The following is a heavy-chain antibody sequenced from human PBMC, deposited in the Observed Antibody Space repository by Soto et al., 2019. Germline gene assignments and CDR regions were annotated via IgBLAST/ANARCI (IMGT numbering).Heavy chain of an antibody. J-gene: IGHJ6*02. V-gene: IGHV3-53*01. Sequence: GSLRLSCAASGFTVSSNYMSWVRQAPGKGLEWVSVIYSGGSTYYADSVKGRFTISRDNSKNTLYLQMNSLRAEDTAVYYCARAQGKGNSYYYYGMDVWGQGTTVTVSS. CDR2: IYSGGST. CDR3: ARAQGKGNSYYYYGMDV. CDR1: GFTVSSNY. D-gene: IGHD4-4*01.